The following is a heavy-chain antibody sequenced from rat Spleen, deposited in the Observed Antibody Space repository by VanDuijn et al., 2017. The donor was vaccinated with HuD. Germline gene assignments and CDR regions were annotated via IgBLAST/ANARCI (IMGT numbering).Heavy chain of an antibody. J-gene: IGHJ4*01. V-gene: IGHV2-13*01. D-gene: IGHD1-1*01. Sequence: QVQLKESGPGLVKPSLTLSLTCTVSGFSLSSYGVLWVRQPPGKGLEWMGGIWGDGSTDYKSGLKSRLSISRDTSKSQVFLEMNSLQAEDTATYYCARLTTVVRVLDAWGHGASVTVSS. CDR1: GFSLSSYG. CDR3: ARLTTVVRVLDA. CDR2: IWGDGST.